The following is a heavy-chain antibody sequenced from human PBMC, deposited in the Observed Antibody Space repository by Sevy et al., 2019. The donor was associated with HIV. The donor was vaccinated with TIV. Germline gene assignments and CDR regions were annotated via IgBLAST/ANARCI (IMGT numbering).Heavy chain of an antibody. V-gene: IGHV3-23*01. CDR3: ARGGSTKPHDY. D-gene: IGHD2-2*01. CDR1: GFTFSKYS. J-gene: IGHJ4*01. CDR2: LSFGCGEI. Sequence: GGSLRLSCAASGFTFSKYSMSWVRQPPGKGLEWVSTLSFGCGEINHADSMKGRFTISRDNSKNSLDLQMNNLRAEDTAVYYCARGGSTKPHDYSGHGTLVTVSS.